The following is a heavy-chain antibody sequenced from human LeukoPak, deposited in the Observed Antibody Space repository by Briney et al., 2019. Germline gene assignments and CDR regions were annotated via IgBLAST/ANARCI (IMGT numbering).Heavy chain of an antibody. CDR1: GFTFSSYA. CDR3: ARGAVVVIDY. V-gene: IGHV3-30-3*01. CDR2: ISYDGSNK. J-gene: IGHJ4*02. D-gene: IGHD3-22*01. Sequence: PGGSLRLSCAASGFTFSSYAMHWVRQAPGKGLEWVAVISYDGSNKYHADSVKGRFTISRDNSKNTLYLQMNSLRAEDTAVYYCARGAVVVIDYWGQGTLVTVSS.